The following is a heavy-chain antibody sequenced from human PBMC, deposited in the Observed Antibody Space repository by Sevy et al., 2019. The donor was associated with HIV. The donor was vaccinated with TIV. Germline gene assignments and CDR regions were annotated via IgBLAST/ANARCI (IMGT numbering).Heavy chain of an antibody. CDR2: ISSSGSTI. D-gene: IGHD1-26*01. CDR1: GFTFSSYE. Sequence: GGSLRLSCAASGFTFSSYEMNWVRQAPGKGLEWVSYISSSGSTIYYADSVKGRFTISRDNAKNSLYLQMNSLRAEDTAVYYCRGVGTTTAFDYWGQGTLVTVSS. V-gene: IGHV3-48*03. J-gene: IGHJ4*02. CDR3: RGVGTTTAFDY.